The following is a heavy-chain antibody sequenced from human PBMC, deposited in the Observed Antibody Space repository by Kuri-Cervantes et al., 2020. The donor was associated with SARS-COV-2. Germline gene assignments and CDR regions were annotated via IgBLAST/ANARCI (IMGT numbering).Heavy chain of an antibody. J-gene: IGHJ5*02. CDR3: ATAPAVVAANLSDP. D-gene: IGHD2-15*01. CDR1: GYTLTELS. Sequence: ASVKVSCKVSGYTLTELSMHWVRQAPGKGLEWMGGFDPEDGETIYAQKFQGRVTMTEDTSTDTAYMELSSLRSEDTAVYYCATAPAVVAANLSDPWGQGTLVTVSS. CDR2: FDPEDGET. V-gene: IGHV1-24*01.